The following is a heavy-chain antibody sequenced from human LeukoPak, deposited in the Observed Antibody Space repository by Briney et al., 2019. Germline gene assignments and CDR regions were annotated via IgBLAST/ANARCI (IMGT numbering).Heavy chain of an antibody. Sequence: PGRSLRLSCAASGFTFSSYGVHWVRQAPGKGLEWVAVIWYDGSNKYYADSVKGRFTISRDNSKNTLYLQMNSLRAEDTAVYYCARDSYSNPLDYWGQGTLVTVSS. D-gene: IGHD4-11*01. V-gene: IGHV3-33*01. CDR1: GFTFSSYG. CDR3: ARDSYSNPLDY. CDR2: IWYDGSNK. J-gene: IGHJ4*02.